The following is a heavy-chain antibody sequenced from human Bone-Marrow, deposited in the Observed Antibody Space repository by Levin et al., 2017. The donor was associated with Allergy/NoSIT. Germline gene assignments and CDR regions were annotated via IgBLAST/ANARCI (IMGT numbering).Heavy chain of an antibody. CDR1: KFGFSYYA. D-gene: IGHD6-19*01. Sequence: GESLKISCAASKFGFSYYAMHWVRQAPGKGLEWVAVISYDGANEYYVDSVRGRFTISRDNSDKTVFLQMNNLRPEDTAMYFCARGRQWLVKEAFEYWGQGTLVTVSA. CDR2: ISYDGANE. V-gene: IGHV3-30-3*01. J-gene: IGHJ4*02. CDR3: ARGRQWLVKEAFEY.